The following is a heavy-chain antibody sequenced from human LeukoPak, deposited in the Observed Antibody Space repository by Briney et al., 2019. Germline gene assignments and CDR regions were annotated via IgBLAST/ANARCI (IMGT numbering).Heavy chain of an antibody. CDR3: VRPVGMATSGY. J-gene: IGHJ4*02. V-gene: IGHV3-9*01. D-gene: IGHD5-24*01. CDR2: ISWNSGSI. CDR1: GFTFDDYA. Sequence: GGSLRLSCAASGFTFDDYAMHWVRQAPGKGLEWVSGISWNSGSIGYADSVKGRFTISRDNAKNSLYLQMNSLRAEDTAVYYCVRPVGMATSGYWGQGTLVTVSS.